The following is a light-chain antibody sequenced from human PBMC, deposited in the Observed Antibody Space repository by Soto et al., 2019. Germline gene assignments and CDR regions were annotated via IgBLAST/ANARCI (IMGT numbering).Light chain of an antibody. V-gene: IGKV3-20*01. CDR3: QQYHNSPRT. CDR1: QSISSNY. J-gene: IGKJ1*01. CDR2: GAS. Sequence: EIVLTQSPGTLSLSPGERATLSCRAIQSISSNYLAWYQQKPGQAPRLLIYGASNRAAGIPDRFSGSGSETDFTLTISRLEPEDFAVYSCQQYHNSPRTFGQGTKVDIK.